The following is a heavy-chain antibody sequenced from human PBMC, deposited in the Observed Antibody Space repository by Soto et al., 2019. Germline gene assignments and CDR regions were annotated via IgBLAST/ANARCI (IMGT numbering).Heavy chain of an antibody. D-gene: IGHD1-26*01. Sequence: EVQLVESGGGLVQPGGSLRLSCAASGFTFNRHWMHWVRQAPGKGLVWVSRITSDGSSTEYVDSVKGRFTISRDNAKKTLYLQMNSLRVEDTAVYYCARDWSGSYHDYWGQGTLVTVSS. CDR3: ARDWSGSYHDY. V-gene: IGHV3-74*03. J-gene: IGHJ4*02. CDR2: ITSDGSST. CDR1: GFTFNRHW.